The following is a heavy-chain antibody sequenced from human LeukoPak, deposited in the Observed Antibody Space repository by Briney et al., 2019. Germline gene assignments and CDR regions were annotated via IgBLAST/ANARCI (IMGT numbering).Heavy chain of an antibody. CDR1: GFTFSSYN. Sequence: GGSLRLSCAASGFTFSSYNMNWGRQAPGKGLEWVSSISSSSSYIYYADSVKGRFTISRDNAKNSLYLQMNSLRAEDTAVYYCARVHYYDSSGYYAWGQGTLVTVSS. J-gene: IGHJ5*02. CDR2: ISSSSSYI. V-gene: IGHV3-21*01. CDR3: ARVHYYDSSGYYA. D-gene: IGHD3-22*01.